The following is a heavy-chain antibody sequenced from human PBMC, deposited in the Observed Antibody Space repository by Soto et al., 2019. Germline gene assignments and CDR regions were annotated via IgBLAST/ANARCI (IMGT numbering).Heavy chain of an antibody. J-gene: IGHJ6*02. CDR2: IYYSGST. CDR3: ARDRRYYDSSGSYYYYYGMDV. CDR1: GGSISSGGYY. D-gene: IGHD3-22*01. Sequence: QVQLQESGPGLVKPSQTLSLTCTVSGGSISSGGYYWSWIRQHPGKGLEWIGYIYYSGSTYYNPSRKSRVTISVDTSKNQFSLKLSSVTAADTAVYYCARDRRYYDSSGSYYYYYGMDVWGQGTTVTVSS. V-gene: IGHV4-31*03.